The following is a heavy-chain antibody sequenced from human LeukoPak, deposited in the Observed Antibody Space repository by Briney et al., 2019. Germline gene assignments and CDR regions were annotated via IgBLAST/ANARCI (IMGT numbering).Heavy chain of an antibody. CDR1: GFTFSSYW. Sequence: GGSLRLSCAASGFTFSSYWMSWVRQAPGKGLEWVANINQDGSEKYYVDSVRGRFTISRDNAKNSLYLQMNSLGAKDTAVYYCARDSDGSYYYYYYYYMDVWGKGTTVTVSS. CDR3: ARDSDGSYYYYYYYYMDV. CDR2: INQDGSEK. J-gene: IGHJ6*03. V-gene: IGHV3-7*01. D-gene: IGHD1-26*01.